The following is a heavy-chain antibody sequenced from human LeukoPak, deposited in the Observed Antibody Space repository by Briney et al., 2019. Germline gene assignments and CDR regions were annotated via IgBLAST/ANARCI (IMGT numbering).Heavy chain of an antibody. CDR1: GFTFSSYA. CDR3: AKGYYYGSGSFRWFDP. D-gene: IGHD3-10*01. J-gene: IGHJ5*02. V-gene: IGHV3-23*01. CDR2: ISAGGGTT. Sequence: GGSLRLSCADSGFTFSSYAMSWVRQAPGKGLEWVLAISAGGGTTYYADSVKGRFTISRDKSKNTLYLQMNSLRAEDTAVYYCAKGYYYGSGSFRWFDPWGQGTLVTVSS.